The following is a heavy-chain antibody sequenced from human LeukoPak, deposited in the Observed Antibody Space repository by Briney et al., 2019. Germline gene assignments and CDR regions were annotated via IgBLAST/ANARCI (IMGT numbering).Heavy chain of an antibody. V-gene: IGHV3-23*01. D-gene: IGHD6-19*01. CDR2: IGYGGADS. CDR1: GFNFWGTG. Sequence: GSLRLSCAVSGFNFWGTGMSWVHQAPGKGLEWVSSIGYGGADSHYADSVKGRFTISRDNSKNTLYLQLSSLRADDTAVYYCTRNSGWYGISWGQGTLVTVSS. CDR3: TRNSGWYGIS. J-gene: IGHJ4*02.